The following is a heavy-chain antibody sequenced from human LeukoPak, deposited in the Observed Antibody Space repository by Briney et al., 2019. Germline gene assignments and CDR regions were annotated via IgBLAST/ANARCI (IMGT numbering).Heavy chain of an antibody. V-gene: IGHV3-30-3*01. Sequence: GGSLRLSCAASGFTFSSYAMHWVRQAPGKGLEWVVVISYDGSNKYYADSVKGRFTISRDNSKNTLYLQMNSLRAEDTAVYYCARALPYYYDSSQGDAFDIWGQGTMVTVSS. CDR3: ARALPYYYDSSQGDAFDI. CDR1: GFTFSSYA. CDR2: ISYDGSNK. D-gene: IGHD3-22*01. J-gene: IGHJ3*02.